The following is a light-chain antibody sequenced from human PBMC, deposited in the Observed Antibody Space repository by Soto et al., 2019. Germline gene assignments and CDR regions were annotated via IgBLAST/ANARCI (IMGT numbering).Light chain of an antibody. CDR3: SSYTSSDTYV. V-gene: IGLV2-14*01. Sequence: QSALTQPASVSGSPGQSIAISCTGTSSDVGAYDYVSWYQQHPGKAPKLMIYDVSNRPSGVSNRFSGSTSGNMASLTISGLQAEDEADYYCSSYTSSDTYVFGTGTKLTVL. CDR1: SSDVGAYDY. J-gene: IGLJ1*01. CDR2: DVS.